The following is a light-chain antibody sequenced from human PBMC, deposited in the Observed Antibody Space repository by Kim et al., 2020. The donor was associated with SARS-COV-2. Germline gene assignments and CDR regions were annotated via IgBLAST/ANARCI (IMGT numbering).Light chain of an antibody. Sequence: SYELTQDPAVSVALGQTVRITCQGDGLRTYYASWYQQKPGQAPVLVVYGKNNRPSGIPDRFSGSRSGNTASLTITGAQAEDEADYYCNSRDSSGDHYVFGGGTRVTVL. J-gene: IGLJ1*01. CDR2: GKN. V-gene: IGLV3-19*01. CDR3: NSRDSSGDHYV. CDR1: GLRTYY.